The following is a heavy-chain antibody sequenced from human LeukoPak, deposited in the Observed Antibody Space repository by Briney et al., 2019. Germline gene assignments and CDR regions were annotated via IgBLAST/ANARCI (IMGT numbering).Heavy chain of an antibody. Sequence: PGRSLRLSCAASGFTFSSYGVRWVRQAPGKGLEWVAVIWYGGSNKYYADSVKGRFTISRDNSKNTLYLQMNSLRAEDTAVYYCAKDYGGKPQYYFDYWGQGTLVTVSS. D-gene: IGHD4-23*01. CDR2: IWYGGSNK. J-gene: IGHJ4*02. V-gene: IGHV3-30*18. CDR3: AKDYGGKPQYYFDY. CDR1: GFTFSSYG.